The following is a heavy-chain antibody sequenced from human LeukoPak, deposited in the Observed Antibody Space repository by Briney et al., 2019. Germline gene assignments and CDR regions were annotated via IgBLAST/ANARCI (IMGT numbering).Heavy chain of an antibody. CDR3: ARGWVTANWFDP. Sequence: SQTLSLTCTVSGGSISSGSYYWSWIRQPAGKGLEWIGRIYTSGSTYYNPSLKSRVTISVDTSKNQFSLKLSSVTAADTAVYYCARGWVTANWFDPWGQGTLVTVSS. CDR2: IYTSGST. J-gene: IGHJ5*02. V-gene: IGHV4-61*02. CDR1: GGSISSGSYY. D-gene: IGHD4-23*01.